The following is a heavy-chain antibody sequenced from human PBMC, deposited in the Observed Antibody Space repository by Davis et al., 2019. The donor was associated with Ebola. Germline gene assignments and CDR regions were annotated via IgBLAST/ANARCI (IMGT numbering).Heavy chain of an antibody. CDR2: ISWNSGSI. J-gene: IGHJ3*02. CDR3: AKGIDYDPRDAFDI. D-gene: IGHD4-17*01. V-gene: IGHV3-9*01. CDR1: GFTFSNAW. Sequence: PGGSLRLSCAASGFTFSNAWMSWVRQAPGKGLEWVSGISWNSGSIGYADSVKGRFTISRDNAKNSLYLQMNSLRAEDTALYYCAKGIDYDPRDAFDIWGQGTMVTVSS.